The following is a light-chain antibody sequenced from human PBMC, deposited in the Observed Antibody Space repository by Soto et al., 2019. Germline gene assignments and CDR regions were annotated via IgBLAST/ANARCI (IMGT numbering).Light chain of an antibody. CDR1: QSVSSN. CDR2: GAS. J-gene: IGKJ4*01. Sequence: EIVLTQSPAALSVSPGERATLSCRASQSVSSNLAWYQQKPGQAPRLLIYGASNRAAGIPARFSGSGSGTDFTLTISSLEPEDFAIYYCQQRTSLTFGGGTKVDI. CDR3: QQRTSLT. V-gene: IGKV3-11*01.